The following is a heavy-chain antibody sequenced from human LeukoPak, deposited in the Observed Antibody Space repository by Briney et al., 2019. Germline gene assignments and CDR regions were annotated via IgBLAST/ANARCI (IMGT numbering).Heavy chain of an antibody. V-gene: IGHV3-74*01. CDR3: TRGGYRSWDAFDI. J-gene: IGHJ3*02. CDR1: GLTFSSYW. Sequence: GGSLRLSCAASGLTFSSYWMHWVRQAPGKGLVWVSRINGDGSSTNYTDSVKGRFTISRDNAKNTLYLQMNSLTAEDTAVYYCTRGGYRSWDAFDIWGQGTMVTVSS. D-gene: IGHD6-13*01. CDR2: INGDGSST.